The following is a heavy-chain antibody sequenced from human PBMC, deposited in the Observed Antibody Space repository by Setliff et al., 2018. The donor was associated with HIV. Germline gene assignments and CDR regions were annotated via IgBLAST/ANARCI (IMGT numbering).Heavy chain of an antibody. CDR1: GFTFSNYA. D-gene: IGHD3-22*01. CDR3: AKELAASGLGYFDS. J-gene: IGHJ4*02. CDR2: ILSTGERT. V-gene: IGHV3-23*01. Sequence: GESLKISCAASGFTFSNYAMSWVRQAPGEGLEWVSAILSTGERTFYADSVRGRFTISRDNSKNTVYLQMNSLRAEDTAEYYCAKELAASGLGYFDSWGRGILVTVS.